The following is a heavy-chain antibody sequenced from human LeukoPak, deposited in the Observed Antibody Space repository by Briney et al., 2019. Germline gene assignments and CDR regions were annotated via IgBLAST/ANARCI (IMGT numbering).Heavy chain of an antibody. CDR1: GFTFGDYA. CDR2: IRSKPYGGTT. V-gene: IGHV3-49*04. J-gene: IGHJ4*02. CDR3: TRNSYGPRFDY. Sequence: GGSLRLSCTASGFTFGDYAMSWVRQAPGKGLEWVGFIRSKPYGGTTENAASVKGRFTISRDDSKSIAYLQVNSLRIEDTAVYYCTRNSYGPRFDYWGQGTLVTVSS. D-gene: IGHD5-18*01.